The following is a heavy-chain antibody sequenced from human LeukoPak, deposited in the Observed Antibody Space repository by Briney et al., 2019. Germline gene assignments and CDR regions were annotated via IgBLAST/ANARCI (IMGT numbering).Heavy chain of an antibody. V-gene: IGHV4-34*01. Sequence: GSLRLSCAASGFTVSSNYMSWIRQPPGKGLEWIGEINHSGSTNYNPSLKSRVTISVDTSKNQFSLKLSSVTAADTAVYCCARTLRPSGSYQLLKGWFDPWGQGTLVTVSS. CDR2: INHSGST. CDR3: ARTLRPSGSYQLLKGWFDP. J-gene: IGHJ5*02. CDR1: GFTVSSNY. D-gene: IGHD2-2*01.